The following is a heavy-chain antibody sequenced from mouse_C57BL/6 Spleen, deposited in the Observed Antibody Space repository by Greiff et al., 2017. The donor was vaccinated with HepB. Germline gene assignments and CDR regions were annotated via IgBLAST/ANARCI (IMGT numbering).Heavy chain of an antibody. Sequence: QVQLQQPGAELVMPGASVKLSCKASGYTFTSYWMHWVKQRPGQGLEWIGEIDPSDSYTNYNQKFKGKSTLTIDKSSSTAYMQLSSLTSEDSEVYDCARSGRFTAVVGRDFDYWGTGTTVTVSS. D-gene: IGHD1-1*01. CDR2: IDPSDSYT. CDR3: ARSGRFTAVVGRDFDY. J-gene: IGHJ1*03. CDR1: GYTFTSYW. V-gene: IGHV1-69*01.